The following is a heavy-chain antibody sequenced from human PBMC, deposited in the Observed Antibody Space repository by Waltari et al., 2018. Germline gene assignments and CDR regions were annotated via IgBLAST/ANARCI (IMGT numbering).Heavy chain of an antibody. J-gene: IGHJ4*02. CDR3: ARVSSAYFDY. D-gene: IGHD6-25*01. V-gene: IGHV3-7*01. CDR2: IKQDGSEK. Sequence: EVQLVESGGGLVQPGGSLRLSCAASVCTSSNHWMRWVRQAPGKGLEWVANIKQDGSEKYYSDSVRGRFTISRDNTKNSLYLEMNSLRAEDTAVYYCARVSSAYFDYWGQGTLVTVSS. CDR1: VCTSSNHW.